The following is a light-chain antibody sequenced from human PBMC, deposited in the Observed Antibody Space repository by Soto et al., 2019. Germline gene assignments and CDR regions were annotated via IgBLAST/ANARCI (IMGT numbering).Light chain of an antibody. Sequence: DIVMTQSPDSLAVSLGERATINCKSSQSVLYSSNNKNYLAWYQQKSGQPPKLLIYWASTRDSGVPDRFSGSGSGTDFTLTISSLQAEDVAVYYCQQYYSSRTFGQGTKVEIK. CDR1: QSVLYSSNNKNY. J-gene: IGKJ1*01. CDR3: QQYYSSRT. V-gene: IGKV4-1*01. CDR2: WAS.